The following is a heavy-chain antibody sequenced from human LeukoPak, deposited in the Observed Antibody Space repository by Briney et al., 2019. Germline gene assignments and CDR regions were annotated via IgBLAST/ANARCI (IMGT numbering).Heavy chain of an antibody. Sequence: QAGGSLRLSCTASGFTFGDYAMSWVRQAPGKGLEWVGFIRSKAYGGTTEYAASVKGRFTISRDDSKSIAYLQMNSLKTEDTAVYYCTRATIGIYYFGYWGQGTLVTVSS. CDR1: GFTFGDYA. CDR3: TRATIGIYYFGY. CDR2: IRSKAYGGTT. J-gene: IGHJ4*02. V-gene: IGHV3-49*04. D-gene: IGHD5-12*01.